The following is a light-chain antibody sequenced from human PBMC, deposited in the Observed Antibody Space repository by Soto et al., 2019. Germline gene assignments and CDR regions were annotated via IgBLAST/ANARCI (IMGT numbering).Light chain of an antibody. Sequence: FTQYPATLSLSLGERATLSCRASPGVTNYLACYQQKPGQPPRLLIYGAFNRAAGIPARFSGSGSGTDFTLTTSSLEPEDSSVYYCQQRNIWPPVTFGQGRRLEI. CDR2: GAF. CDR3: QQRNIWPPVT. CDR1: PGVTNY. V-gene: IGKV3-11*01. J-gene: IGKJ5*01.